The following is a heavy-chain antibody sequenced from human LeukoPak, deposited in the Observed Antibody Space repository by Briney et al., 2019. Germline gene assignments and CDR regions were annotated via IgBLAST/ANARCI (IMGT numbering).Heavy chain of an antibody. CDR2: INHSGST. CDR1: GGSFSGYY. CDR3: ASGYDYISYFDY. Sequence: ASETLSLTCAVYGGSFSGYYWSWIRQPPGKGLEWIGEINHSGSTNYNPSLKSRVTISVDMSKTQFSLKLSSVTAADTAVYYCASGYDYISYFDYWGQGTLVTVSS. J-gene: IGHJ4*02. V-gene: IGHV4-34*01. D-gene: IGHD5-12*01.